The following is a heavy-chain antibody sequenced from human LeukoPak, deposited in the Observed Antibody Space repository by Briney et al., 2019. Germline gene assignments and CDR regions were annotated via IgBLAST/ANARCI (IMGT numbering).Heavy chain of an antibody. J-gene: IGHJ3*02. CDR2: IYTSGST. V-gene: IGHV4-61*02. CDR3: ARARDDVLTGYPHDAFDI. CDR1: GGSISSGSYY. D-gene: IGHD3-9*01. Sequence: ASETLSLTCTVSGGSISSGSYYWSWIRQPAGKGLEWIGRIYTSGSTNYNPSLKSRVTMSVDTSKNQFSLKVNSVTAADTAVYYCARARDDVLTGYPHDAFDIWGHGTMVTVSS.